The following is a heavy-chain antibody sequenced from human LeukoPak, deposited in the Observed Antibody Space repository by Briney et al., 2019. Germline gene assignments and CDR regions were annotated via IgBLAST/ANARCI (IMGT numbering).Heavy chain of an antibody. V-gene: IGHV1-69*05. J-gene: IGHJ6*03. Sequence: GASVKVSCKASGDTFNSYSISGVRQAPGQGLEWMGGIIPIFGSANYAQKFQGRVTITTDQSTTTAYMELSSLSSEDTAVYYCARVGRSRGSLPNSYYYMDVWGKGTTVTVSS. D-gene: IGHD1-26*01. CDR1: GDTFNSYS. CDR2: IIPIFGSA. CDR3: ARVGRSRGSLPNSYYYMDV.